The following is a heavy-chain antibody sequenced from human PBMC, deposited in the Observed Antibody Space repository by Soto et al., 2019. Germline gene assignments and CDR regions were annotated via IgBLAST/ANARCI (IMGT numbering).Heavy chain of an antibody. CDR1: GGSFSGYY. CDR2: INHSGST. Sequence: SETLSLTCAVYGGSFSGYYWSWIRQPPGKGLEWIGEINHSGSTNYNPSLKSRVTITVDTSKNQFSLKLSSVTAADTAVYYCARVGDSSGYFAFDIWGQGTMVTVSS. D-gene: IGHD3-22*01. V-gene: IGHV4-34*01. J-gene: IGHJ3*02. CDR3: ARVGDSSGYFAFDI.